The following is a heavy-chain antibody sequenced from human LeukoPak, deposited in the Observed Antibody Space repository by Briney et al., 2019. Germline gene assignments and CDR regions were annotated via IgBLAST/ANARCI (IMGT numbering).Heavy chain of an antibody. J-gene: IGHJ1*01. Sequence: SETLSLTCTLSGGSLSCSSYYWAWIRQPPGKGLEWIGSINYGSSTYYTPPLTSPVTRSVDTSTKQPSRKLSSVTAADTAVNYCERGVAPGHFQNWGQS. V-gene: IGHV4-39*01. D-gene: IGHD2-15*01. CDR2: INYGSST. CDR1: GGSLSCSSYY. CDR3: ERGVAPGHFQN.